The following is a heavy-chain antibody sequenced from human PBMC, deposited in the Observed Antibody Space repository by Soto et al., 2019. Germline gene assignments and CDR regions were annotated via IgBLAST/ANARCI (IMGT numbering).Heavy chain of an antibody. CDR1: GGSISSSNW. CDR2: IYHSGST. D-gene: IGHD3-22*01. CDR3: AREYYYDSSGYFYFDY. V-gene: IGHV4-4*02. J-gene: IGHJ4*02. Sequence: SETLSLTCAVSGGSISSSNWWSWVRQPPGKGLEWIGEIYHSGSTNYNPSLKSRVTISVDKSKNQFSLKLSSVTAADTAVYYCAREYYYDSSGYFYFDYWGQGTLVTVSS.